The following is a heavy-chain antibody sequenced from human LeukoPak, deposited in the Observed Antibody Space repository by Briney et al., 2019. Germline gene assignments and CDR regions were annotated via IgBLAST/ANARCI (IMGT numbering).Heavy chain of an antibody. CDR3: ARGPITYCSGGSCYSDLGYYYYMDV. Sequence: PGGSLRLSCAASGFTFSSYSMNWVRQAPGKGLEWVSYISSSSNTIYYADSVKGRFTISRDNAKNSLYLQMNSLRAEDTAVYYCARGPITYCSGGSCYSDLGYYYYMDVWGKGTTVTVSS. CDR1: GFTFSSYS. CDR2: ISSSSNTI. J-gene: IGHJ6*03. D-gene: IGHD2-15*01. V-gene: IGHV3-48*01.